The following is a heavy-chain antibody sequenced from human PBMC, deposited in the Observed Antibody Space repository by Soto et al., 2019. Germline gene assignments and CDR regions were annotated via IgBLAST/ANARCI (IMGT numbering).Heavy chain of an antibody. Sequence: QVQLVQSGAEVKKPGASVKVSCKASGYTFTSYGVNWVRQAPGQGLEWMGWISGYNGNTNYAQKLQGRVTMTTDTSPSTAYMELRSLTSDDTAVYYCASATITIIRGVTYYYYGMDVWGQGTTVTVSS. CDR1: GYTFTSYG. CDR2: ISGYNGNT. CDR3: ASATITIIRGVTYYYYGMDV. J-gene: IGHJ6*02. D-gene: IGHD3-10*01. V-gene: IGHV1-18*04.